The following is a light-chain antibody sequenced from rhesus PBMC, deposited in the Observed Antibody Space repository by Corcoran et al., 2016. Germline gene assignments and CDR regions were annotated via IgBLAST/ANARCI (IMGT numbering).Light chain of an antibody. CDR1: QGISSY. J-gene: IGKJ4*01. V-gene: IGKV1-37*01. Sequence: DIQMTQSPSFLSASVGDRVTITCRASQGISSYLAWYQQKPGKAPKPLIYYASNLESGVPSRFSGSGSGTEFTLTISSLQPEDFAVYYWQQYNSDPLTFGGGTKVEIK. CDR2: YAS. CDR3: QQYNSDPLT.